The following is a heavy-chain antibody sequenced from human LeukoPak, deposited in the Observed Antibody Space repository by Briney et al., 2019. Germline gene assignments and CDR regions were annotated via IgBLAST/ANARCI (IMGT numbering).Heavy chain of an antibody. J-gene: IGHJ4*02. CDR2: IRSKAYGGTT. Sequence: GSLRLSCTASGFTFGDYAMTWVRQAPGRGLEWVGFIRSKAYGGTTEYAASVKGRFTISRDDSKSIAYLQMNSLKTEDTAVYYCTRESSVVPAAGPFDYWGQGTLVTVSS. CDR1: GFTFGDYA. CDR3: TRESSVVPAAGPFDY. D-gene: IGHD2-2*01. V-gene: IGHV3-49*04.